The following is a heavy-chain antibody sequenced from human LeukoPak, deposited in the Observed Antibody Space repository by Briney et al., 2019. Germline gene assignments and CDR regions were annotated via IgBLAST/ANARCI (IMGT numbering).Heavy chain of an antibody. V-gene: IGHV3-23*01. CDR3: ARAPHGSGSYGWFDP. CDR2: ISASGDTT. J-gene: IGHJ5*02. D-gene: IGHD3-10*01. Sequence: GGSLRLSCAASGFTFSSHVMSWVRQAPGKGLEWVSDISASGDTTYYADSVKARFTISRDNSKNTLDLQMSSLRVEDTAVYYCARAPHGSGSYGWFDPWGQGTLVTVSS. CDR1: GFTFSSHV.